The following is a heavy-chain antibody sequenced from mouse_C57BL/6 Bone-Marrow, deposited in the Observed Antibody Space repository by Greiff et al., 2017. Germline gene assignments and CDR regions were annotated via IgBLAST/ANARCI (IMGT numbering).Heavy chain of an antibody. CDR3: TTGTTVPYFDY. Sequence: VQLKESGAELVRPGASVKLSCTASGFNIKDDYMHWVKQRPEQGLEWIGWIDPENGDTEYASKFQGKATITADTSSNTAYLQLSSLTSEDTAVYYCTTGTTVPYFDYWGQGTTLTVSS. J-gene: IGHJ2*01. D-gene: IGHD1-1*01. CDR2: IDPENGDT. CDR1: GFNIKDDY. V-gene: IGHV14-4*01.